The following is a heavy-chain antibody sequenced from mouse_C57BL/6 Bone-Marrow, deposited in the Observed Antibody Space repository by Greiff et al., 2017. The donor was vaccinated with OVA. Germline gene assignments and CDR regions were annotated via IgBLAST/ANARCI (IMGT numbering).Heavy chain of an antibody. CDR1: GYAFSSYW. V-gene: IGHV1-80*01. J-gene: IGHJ1*03. Sequence: VKLQESGAELVKPGASVKISCKASGYAFSSYWMNWVKQRPGKGLEWIGQIYPGDGDTNYNGKFKGKATLTADKSSSTAYMQLSSLTSEDSAVYFCAPYYGSSYWYFDVWGTGTTVTVSS. D-gene: IGHD1-1*01. CDR3: APYYGSSYWYFDV. CDR2: IYPGDGDT.